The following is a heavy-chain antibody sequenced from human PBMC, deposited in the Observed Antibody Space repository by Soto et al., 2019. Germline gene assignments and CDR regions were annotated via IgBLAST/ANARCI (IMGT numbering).Heavy chain of an antibody. D-gene: IGHD2-2*01. J-gene: IGHJ6*02. CDR1: GGTFSSYA. V-gene: IGHV1-69*12. CDR2: IIPIFGTA. CDR3: ARGKIVPRFYYGLDV. Sequence: QVQLVQSGAEVKKPGSAVKVSCKASGGTFSSYAISGVRQAPGQGLEWMWGIIPIFGTANYAQKFQGRATLNADESTSTAYMELSSLRSEDTAVYYCARGKIVPRFYYGLDVWGQGTTGTVSS.